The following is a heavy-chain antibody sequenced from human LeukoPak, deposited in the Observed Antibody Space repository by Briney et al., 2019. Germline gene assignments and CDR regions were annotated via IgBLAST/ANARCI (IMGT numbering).Heavy chain of an antibody. CDR2: ISWNSGSI. CDR3: AKDSGGTLDAFDI. D-gene: IGHD2/OR15-2a*01. CDR1: GFTFSSYA. Sequence: GGSLRLSCAASGFTFSSYAMSWVRQAPGKGLEWVSGISWNSGSIGHADSVKGRFTISRDNAKNSLYLQMNSLRAEDTALYYCAKDSGGTLDAFDIWGQGTMVTVSS. V-gene: IGHV3-9*01. J-gene: IGHJ3*02.